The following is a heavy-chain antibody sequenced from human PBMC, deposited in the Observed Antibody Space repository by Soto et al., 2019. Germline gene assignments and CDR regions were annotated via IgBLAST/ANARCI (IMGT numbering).Heavy chain of an antibody. D-gene: IGHD1-7*01. J-gene: IGHJ4*02. Sequence: PSETLSLTCTVSGGSISSYYWSWIRQPPGKGLEWIGYIYYSGSTNYNPSLKSRVTISVDTSKNQFSLKLSSVTAADTAVYYCARAVAGTTAFDYWGQGTLVTVS. CDR3: ARAVAGTTAFDY. CDR2: IYYSGST. CDR1: GGSISSYY. V-gene: IGHV4-59*01.